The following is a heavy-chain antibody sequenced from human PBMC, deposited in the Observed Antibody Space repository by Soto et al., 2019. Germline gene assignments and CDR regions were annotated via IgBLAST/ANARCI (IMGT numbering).Heavy chain of an antibody. J-gene: IGHJ3*01. CDR3: ARGGDDGSGGAFDL. CDR2: IYYSGTI. V-gene: IGHV4-39*01. D-gene: IGHD2-21*01. Sequence: SDTLSLTSSVCGGAINVSPYYWAWVRQPPGKGLEWIGSIYYSGTIYYNPSLKSRVTISADMSKNQFSLRLSSVTAADTAVYFCARGGDDGSGGAFDLWGQGTLVTVSS. CDR1: GGAINVSPYY.